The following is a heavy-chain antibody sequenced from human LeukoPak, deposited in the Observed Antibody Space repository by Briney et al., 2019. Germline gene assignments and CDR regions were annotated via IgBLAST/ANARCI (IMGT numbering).Heavy chain of an antibody. CDR3: AKEEAWGVNAFDS. V-gene: IGHV3-30*18. CDR1: GFTFSDYG. D-gene: IGHD3-10*01. J-gene: IGHJ4*02. Sequence: GGSLRLSCAASGFTFSDYGIHWVRQAPGKGLEWVAVIGNDGRAKYYADSVRGRLTISRDNIENTVFLQMNSLSSDDTAVYFCAKEEAWGVNAFDSWGQGTLVTVSS. CDR2: IGNDGRAK.